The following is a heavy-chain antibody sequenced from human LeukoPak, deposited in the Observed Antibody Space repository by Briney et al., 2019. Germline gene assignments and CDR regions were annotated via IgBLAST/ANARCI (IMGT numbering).Heavy chain of an antibody. CDR1: GGSISSYY. Sequence: PSETLSLTCTVSGGSISSYYWSWIRQPPGKGLEWIGYIYYSGSTNYNPSLKSRVTISVDTSKNQFSLKLSSVTAADTAVYYCARSPDYGGNSDFDYWGQETLVTVSS. V-gene: IGHV4-59*08. D-gene: IGHD4-23*01. J-gene: IGHJ4*02. CDR2: IYYSGST. CDR3: ARSPDYGGNSDFDY.